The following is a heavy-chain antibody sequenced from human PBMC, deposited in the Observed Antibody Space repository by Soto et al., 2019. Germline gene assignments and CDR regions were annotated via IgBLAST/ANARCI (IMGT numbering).Heavy chain of an antibody. CDR2: IIPIFGTA. CDR3: ASPTEPTAMVPLDY. D-gene: IGHD5-18*01. V-gene: IGHV1-69*06. Sequence: QVQLVQSGAEVKKPGSSVKVSCKASGGTFSSYAISWVRQAPGQGLEWMGGIIPIFGTANYAQKFQGRVTITADKSTSTAYMELSCLRSGDTAVHYCASPTEPTAMVPLDYWGQETLVTVSS. CDR1: GGTFSSYA. J-gene: IGHJ4*02.